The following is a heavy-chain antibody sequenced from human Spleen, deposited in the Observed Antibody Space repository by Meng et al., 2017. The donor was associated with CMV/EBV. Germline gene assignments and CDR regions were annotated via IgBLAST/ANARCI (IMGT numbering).Heavy chain of an antibody. CDR3: AKDGKTGNSYGLIDY. Sequence: GESLKISCAASRFTFSSYAMSWVRQAPGKGLEWVSIIYSGGSSTNYADSVKGRFTISRDNSKSTLDLQMNSLRAEDTAIYYCAKDGKTGNSYGLIDYWGQGTLVTVSS. V-gene: IGHV3-23*03. CDR2: IYSGGSST. CDR1: RFTFSSYA. J-gene: IGHJ4*02. D-gene: IGHD5-18*01.